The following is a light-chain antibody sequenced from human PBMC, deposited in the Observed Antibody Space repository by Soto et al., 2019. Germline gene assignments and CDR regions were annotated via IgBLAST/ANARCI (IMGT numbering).Light chain of an antibody. CDR2: DAS. Sequence: EIVLTQSPFTLSLSPGESATLSCRATQTVSSTYLSWYQHKPGQAPRLLIYDASSRATGIPDRFSGRGSGTDFTLTISRLEPEDCAVYYCQQYGSSPITFGQGTRLET. CDR3: QQYGSSPIT. CDR1: QTVSSTY. J-gene: IGKJ5*01. V-gene: IGKV3-20*01.